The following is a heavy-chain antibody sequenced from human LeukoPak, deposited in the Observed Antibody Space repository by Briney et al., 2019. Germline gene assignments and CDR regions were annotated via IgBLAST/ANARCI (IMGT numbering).Heavy chain of an antibody. Sequence: SETLSLTCTVSGGSISSGGYYWIWIRQHPGKGLEWIGYIYYSGSTYYNPSLKSRVTISVDTSKNQFSLKLSSVTAADTAVYYCAIGYDSSGYSRFDYWGQGALVTVSS. CDR1: GGSISSGGYY. CDR2: IYYSGST. J-gene: IGHJ4*02. D-gene: IGHD3-22*01. CDR3: AIGYDSSGYSRFDY. V-gene: IGHV4-31*03.